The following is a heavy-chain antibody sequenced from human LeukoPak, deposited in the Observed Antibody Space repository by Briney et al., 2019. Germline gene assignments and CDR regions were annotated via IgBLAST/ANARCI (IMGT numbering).Heavy chain of an antibody. D-gene: IGHD6-19*01. V-gene: IGHV3-7*01. Sequence: GGSLRLSCAASGFTFSFYWMSWVRQAPGKGLEWVADIKQDASDKYYVDSVKGRFTISRDNSKNSMFLQLNSLGAEDSGVYYCVRNRGWYALDMWGQGTMVTVSS. J-gene: IGHJ3*02. CDR2: IKQDASDK. CDR3: VRNRGWYALDM. CDR1: GFTFSFYW.